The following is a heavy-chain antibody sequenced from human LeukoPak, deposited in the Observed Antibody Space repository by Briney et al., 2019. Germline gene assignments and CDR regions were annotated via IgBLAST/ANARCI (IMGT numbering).Heavy chain of an antibody. Sequence: GGSLRLSCAAPGFTFSSYAMHWVRQAPGKGLEWVAVISYDGSNKYYADSVKGRFTISRDNSKNTLYLQMNSLRAEDTAMYYCATDRFGNYDFDNWGQGTLVTVSS. CDR3: ATDRFGNYDFDN. CDR2: ISYDGSNK. J-gene: IGHJ4*02. CDR1: GFTFSSYA. V-gene: IGHV3-30*04. D-gene: IGHD4-11*01.